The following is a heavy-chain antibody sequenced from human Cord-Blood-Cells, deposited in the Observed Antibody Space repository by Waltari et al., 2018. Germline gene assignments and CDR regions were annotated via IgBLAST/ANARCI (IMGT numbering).Heavy chain of an antibody. V-gene: IGHV1-2*04. D-gene: IGHD3-22*01. Sequence: QVQLVQSGAEVKKPGASVKVSCKASGYTFTGYYMHWVRQAPGQGLEWMGWINPNRGGTNYAQKFQGWVTMTRDTSISTAYMELSRLRSDDTAVYYCARGSYYYDSSGYYYYWGQGTLVTVSS. CDR2: INPNRGGT. J-gene: IGHJ4*02. CDR1: GYTFTGYY. CDR3: ARGSYYYDSSGYYYY.